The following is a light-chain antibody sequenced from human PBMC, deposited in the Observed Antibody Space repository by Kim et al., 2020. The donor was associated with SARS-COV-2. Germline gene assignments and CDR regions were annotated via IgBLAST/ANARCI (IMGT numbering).Light chain of an antibody. CDR3: QQANNFPWR. Sequence: DIQMTQSPSSVSASVGDRVTIPCRASQDINSRLAWYQQRPGMVPKLLIDGASNLQSGVPSRFSGSGSGTDFTLTIWNLQPEDFATYNSQQANNFPWRFVQGTKVDSK. CDR1: QDINSR. J-gene: IGKJ1*01. V-gene: IGKV1-12*01. CDR2: GAS.